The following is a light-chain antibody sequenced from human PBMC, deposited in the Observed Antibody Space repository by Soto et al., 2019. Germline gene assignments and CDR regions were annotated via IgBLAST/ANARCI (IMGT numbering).Light chain of an antibody. CDR2: GAS. Sequence: EIVLTQSPATLSVSPGERATLSCRASQSVSSNLAWYQQIPGRAPRLLIYGASTRASGIPARLSASGSGAEFTLTISSLQSEDFAVYYCQQFNYWPPITFGQGTRLEIK. V-gene: IGKV3-15*01. CDR3: QQFNYWPPIT. CDR1: QSVSSN. J-gene: IGKJ5*01.